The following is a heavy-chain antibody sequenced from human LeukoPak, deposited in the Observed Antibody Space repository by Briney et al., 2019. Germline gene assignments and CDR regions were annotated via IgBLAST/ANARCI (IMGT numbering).Heavy chain of an antibody. CDR3: ARVTGNDAFDI. D-gene: IGHD3-10*01. CDR2: ISSSSSYI. J-gene: IGHJ3*02. CDR1: GFTFSSYS. V-gene: IGHV3-21*01. Sequence: GGSLRLSCAASGFTFSSYSMNWVRQAPGRGLEWVSSISSSSSYIYYADSVKGRFTISRDNAKNSLYLQMNSLRAEDTAVYYCARVTGNDAFDIWGPGKMVTVSS.